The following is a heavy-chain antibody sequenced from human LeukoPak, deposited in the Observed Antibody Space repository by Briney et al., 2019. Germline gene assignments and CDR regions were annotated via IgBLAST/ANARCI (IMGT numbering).Heavy chain of an antibody. CDR3: ATYRGANWFDP. CDR1: GFTFSDYY. D-gene: IGHD5-18*01. V-gene: IGHV3-11*04. J-gene: IGHJ5*02. Sequence: GGSLRLSCAASGFTFSDYYMSWIRQAPGKGLEWVSYISSSGSTIYYADSVKGRFTISRDNAKDSLYLQMNSLRAEDTAVYYCATYRGANWFDPWGQGTLVTVSS. CDR2: ISSSGSTI.